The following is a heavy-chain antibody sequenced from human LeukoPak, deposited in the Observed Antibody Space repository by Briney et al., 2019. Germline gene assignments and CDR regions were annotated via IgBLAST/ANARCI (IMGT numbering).Heavy chain of an antibody. CDR1: GGTFSSYA. CDR3: ARSEITYYDFWSGYTGLSC. D-gene: IGHD3-3*01. CDR2: IIPIFGTA. Sequence: SVTVSFKSSGGTFSSYAISWVRQAPGQGLEWMGGIIPIFGTAKYAQKFQGRVTITTDESTSTAYMELSSLRSEDTAVYYCARSEITYYDFWSGYTGLSCWGQGTLVTVSS. J-gene: IGHJ4*02. V-gene: IGHV1-69*05.